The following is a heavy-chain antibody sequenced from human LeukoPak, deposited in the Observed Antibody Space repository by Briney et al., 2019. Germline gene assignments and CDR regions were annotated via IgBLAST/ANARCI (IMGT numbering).Heavy chain of an antibody. V-gene: IGHV4-39*01. D-gene: IGHD4-11*01. CDR2: IYYSGST. CDR1: GGSISSSSYY. J-gene: IGHJ4*02. CDR3: ARLDYSDSYFDN. Sequence: KPSETLSLTCSVSGGSISSSSYYWVWVSQPPGKGLEWIVNIYYSGSTYYNPSLKSRVTISVDTSKNQFSLTLSSVIDADTAVYYCARLDYSDSYFDNWGQGTLVTVSS.